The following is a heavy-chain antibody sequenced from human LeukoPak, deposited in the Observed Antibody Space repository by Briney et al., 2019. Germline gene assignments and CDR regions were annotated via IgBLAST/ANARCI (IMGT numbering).Heavy chain of an antibody. CDR3: ARDRDVAVHHPFY. CDR2: IYYDGVT. Sequence: SGTLSLTCAVSGVSIIRTNWWSWVRPTPGRGLEWIGEIYYDGVTNYDPSLKSRVTISIDKSKNHFSLNLTSVTAADTAVYYCARDRDVAVHHPFYWGQGTLVTVSS. D-gene: IGHD5-24*01. J-gene: IGHJ4*02. CDR1: GVSIIRTNW. V-gene: IGHV4-4*02.